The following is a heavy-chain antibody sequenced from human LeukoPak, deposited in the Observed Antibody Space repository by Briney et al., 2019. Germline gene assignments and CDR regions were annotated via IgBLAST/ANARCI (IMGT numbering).Heavy chain of an antibody. CDR3: ARGDDYKYFDC. J-gene: IGHJ4*02. Sequence: ASVKVSCKASGYTFTSYAMHWVRQAPGQRVEWVGWINAGNGNTRYSQKFQGRVTITRDTSASTASMERRSLRSEDTAVYYCARGDDYKYFDCWGQGTLVTVSS. D-gene: IGHD4/OR15-4a*01. CDR2: INAGNGNT. CDR1: GYTFTSYA. V-gene: IGHV1-3*01.